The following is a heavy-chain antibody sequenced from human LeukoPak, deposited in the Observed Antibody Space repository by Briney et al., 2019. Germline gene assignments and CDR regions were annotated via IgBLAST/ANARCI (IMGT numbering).Heavy chain of an antibody. CDR3: ARWHYYGSGSYYTNWFDP. CDR2: IYYSGST. Sequence: KPSETLSLTCTVSGGSVSSGSYYWSWIRQPPGKGLAWIGYIYYSGSTNYNPSLKSRVTISVDTSKNQFSLKLSSVTAADTAVYYCARWHYYGSGSYYTNWFDPWGQGTLVTVSS. V-gene: IGHV4-61*01. D-gene: IGHD3-10*01. CDR1: GGSVSSGSYY. J-gene: IGHJ5*02.